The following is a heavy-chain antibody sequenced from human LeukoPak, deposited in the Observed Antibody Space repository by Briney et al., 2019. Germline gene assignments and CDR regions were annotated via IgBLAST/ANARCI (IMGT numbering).Heavy chain of an antibody. D-gene: IGHD6-13*01. V-gene: IGHV4-34*01. CDR3: AREYRSSWYLNWFDP. J-gene: IGHJ5*02. CDR1: GGSFSGYY. Sequence: SETLSLTCAVYGGSFSGYYWSWIRQPPGKGLEWIGEINHSGSTNYNPSLKSRVTISVDTSKNQFSLKLGSVTAADTAVYYCAREYRSSWYLNWFDPWGQGTLVTVSS. CDR2: INHSGST.